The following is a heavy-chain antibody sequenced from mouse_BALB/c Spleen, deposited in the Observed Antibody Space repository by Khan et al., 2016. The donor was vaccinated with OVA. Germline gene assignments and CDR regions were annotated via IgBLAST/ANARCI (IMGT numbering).Heavy chain of an antibody. V-gene: IGHV1-4*01. CDR3: TREGAYYRSDGWFAY. CDR2: INPSSSYP. CDR1: GYTFTSYT. Sequence: QVQLKESGAELARPGASVKMSCKASGYTFTSYTMHWVKKRPGQGLEWIGYINPSSSYPNYNQKFKDKATLPADKSSSTAYMTLRSLTSADSAVYYCTREGAYYRSDGWFAYWGQGTLVTVSA. D-gene: IGHD2-14*01. J-gene: IGHJ3*01.